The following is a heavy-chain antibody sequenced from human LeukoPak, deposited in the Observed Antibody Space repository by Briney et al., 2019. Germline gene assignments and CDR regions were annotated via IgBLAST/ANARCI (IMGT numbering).Heavy chain of an antibody. CDR2: ISASGADT. D-gene: IGHD3-9*01. V-gene: IGHV3-23*01. J-gene: IGHJ5*02. CDR3: AKGRRYNILTGYYVSEVDP. Sequence: GGSLRLSCTTSGFIFAKYAMAWVRQSPGKGLEWVSTISASGADTYYADSVRGRFTISRDNSKNTLYLQMNSLRVEDTAVYYCAKGRRYNILTGYYVSEVDPWGQGTLVTVSS. CDR1: GFIFAKYA.